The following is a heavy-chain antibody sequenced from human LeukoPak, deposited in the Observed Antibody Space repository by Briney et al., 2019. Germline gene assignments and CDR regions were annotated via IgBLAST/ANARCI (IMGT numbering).Heavy chain of an antibody. CDR1: GFTFSSYA. Sequence: GGSLRLSCAASGFTFSSYAMSWVRQAPGKGLEWVSAISGSGGSTYYADSEKGRFTISRDNSKNTLYLQMNSLRAEDTAVYYCAKAKAVTRAPYYYYGMDVWGQGTTVTVSS. V-gene: IGHV3-23*01. CDR2: ISGSGGST. D-gene: IGHD4-17*01. CDR3: AKAKAVTRAPYYYYGMDV. J-gene: IGHJ6*02.